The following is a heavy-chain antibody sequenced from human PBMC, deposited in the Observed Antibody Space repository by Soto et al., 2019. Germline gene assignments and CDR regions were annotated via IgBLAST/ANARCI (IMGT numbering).Heavy chain of an antibody. V-gene: IGHV5-10-1*01. J-gene: IGHJ4*02. Sequence: PGESLKISCKGSGYSFTSYWISWVRQMPGKGLEWMGRIDPSDSYTNYSPSFQGHVTISADKSISTAYLQWSSLKASDTAMYYCARREGITTVTIDYWGQGTLVTVSS. D-gene: IGHD4-17*01. CDR2: IDPSDSYT. CDR3: ARREGITTVTIDY. CDR1: GYSFTSYW.